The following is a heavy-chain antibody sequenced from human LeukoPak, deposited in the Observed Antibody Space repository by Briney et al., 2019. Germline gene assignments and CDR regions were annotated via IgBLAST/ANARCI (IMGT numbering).Heavy chain of an antibody. CDR3: AKRGDGGHKSLEY. V-gene: IGHV3-30*18. D-gene: IGHD3-16*01. CDR1: GFTFSNYG. CDR2: ITYDGSSE. J-gene: IGHJ4*02. Sequence: GGSLRLSCAASGFTFSNYGMHWVRQAPGKGLEWVATITYDGSSEYYADSVKDRFTVSRDNSKNTLYLQMSSLKTEDTAVYYCAKRGDGGHKSLEYWGQGTLVIVSS.